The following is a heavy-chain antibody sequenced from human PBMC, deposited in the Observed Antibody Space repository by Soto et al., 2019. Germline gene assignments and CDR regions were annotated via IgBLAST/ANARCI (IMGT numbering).Heavy chain of an antibody. J-gene: IGHJ4*02. Sequence: GGSLRLSCAASGFTFSSSAMSWVRQAPGKGLEWVGRIKSKTDGGTTDYAAPVKGRFTIPRDDSKNTLYLQMNSLKTEDTAVYYCTAPLGYCSGGSCYDLDYWGQGTLVTVSS. CDR3: TAPLGYCSGGSCYDLDY. CDR2: IKSKTDGGTT. CDR1: GFTFSSSA. V-gene: IGHV3-15*01. D-gene: IGHD2-15*01.